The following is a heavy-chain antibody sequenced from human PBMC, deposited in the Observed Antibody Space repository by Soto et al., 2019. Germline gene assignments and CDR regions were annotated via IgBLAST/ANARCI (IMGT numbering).Heavy chain of an antibody. Sequence: VTLSLTCAVYGGSFSGYYWSWIRQPPGKGLEWIGEINHSGSTNYNPSLKSRVTISVDTSKNQFSLKLSSVTAADTAVYYCARGGRDYYGSGSRYYYYYMDVWGKGTTVTVSS. D-gene: IGHD3-10*01. CDR1: GGSFSGYY. J-gene: IGHJ6*03. CDR2: INHSGST. V-gene: IGHV4-34*01. CDR3: ARGGRDYYGSGSRYYYYYMDV.